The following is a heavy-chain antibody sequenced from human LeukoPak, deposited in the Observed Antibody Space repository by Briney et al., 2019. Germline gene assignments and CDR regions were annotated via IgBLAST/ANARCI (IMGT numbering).Heavy chain of an antibody. D-gene: IGHD6-13*01. V-gene: IGHV4-4*09. CDR3: ARHWLEAAKTYSYWFDP. J-gene: IGHJ5*02. CDR1: GGSISDYY. CDR2: IYRGGTI. Sequence: SETLSLTCSVSGGSISDYYWSWIRQPPGKELEWIGYIYRGGTINYNPSVKSRVTMSLDTSKNQISLMLNSVTAADTAIYYCARHWLEAAKTYSYWFDPWGQGTLVTVSS.